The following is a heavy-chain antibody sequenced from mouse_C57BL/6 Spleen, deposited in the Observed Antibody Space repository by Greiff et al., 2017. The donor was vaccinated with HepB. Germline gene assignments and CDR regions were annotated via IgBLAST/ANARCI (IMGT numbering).Heavy chain of an antibody. Sequence: VQLQQSGAELVRPGSSVKLSCKASGYTFTSYWMDWVKQRPGQGLEWIGNIYPSDSETHYNQKFKDKATLTVAKSSSTAYMQLSSLTSEDSAVEYCARKGTAQAANQFAYWGQGTLVTVSA. CDR2: IYPSDSET. J-gene: IGHJ3*01. V-gene: IGHV1-61*01. CDR3: ARKGTAQAANQFAY. CDR1: GYTFTSYW. D-gene: IGHD3-2*02.